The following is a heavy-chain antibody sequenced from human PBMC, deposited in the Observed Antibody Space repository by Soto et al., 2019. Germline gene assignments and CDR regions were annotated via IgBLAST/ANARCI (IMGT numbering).Heavy chain of an antibody. CDR2: IYWDDDK. V-gene: IGHV2-5*02. J-gene: IGHJ4*02. CDR1: GFSLSTNGVG. D-gene: IGHD1-7*01. Sequence: QITLKESGPTLVKPTQTLTLTCTFSGFSLSTNGVGVGWIRQPPGKALEWLALIYWDDDKRYSPSLKSRLTITQGTSKNQVVLTMSDMDPVDTATYYCAHKMMLDLAFDYWGQGNLVTVSS. CDR3: AHKMMLDLAFDY.